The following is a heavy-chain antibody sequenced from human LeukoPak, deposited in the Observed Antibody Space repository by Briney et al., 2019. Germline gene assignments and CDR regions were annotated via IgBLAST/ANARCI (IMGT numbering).Heavy chain of an antibody. CDR1: GFTASSNY. J-gene: IGHJ4*02. D-gene: IGHD4-17*01. CDR3: ASVPTTVTTVYFDY. V-gene: IGHV3-53*01. CDR2: IYSGGST. Sequence: PGGSLRLSCAASGFTASSNYMSWVRQAPGKGLEWVSVIYSGGSTYYADSVKGRFTISRDNSKNTLYLQMNSLRAEDTAVYYCASVPTTVTTVYFDYWGQGTLVTVSS.